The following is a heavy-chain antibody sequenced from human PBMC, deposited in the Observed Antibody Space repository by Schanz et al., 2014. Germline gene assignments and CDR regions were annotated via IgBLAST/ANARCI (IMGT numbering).Heavy chain of an antibody. D-gene: IGHD3-22*01. J-gene: IGHJ4*02. Sequence: EGPLAESGGGFVQPGGSMRLSCAVSGFTVRSNHMSWVSQAPGKGLEWVSVIYSGSGADYADSVKDRFTVSRDKSKNTVYRQMNRLRAEDTAVYYCARVHHYDPSGWGYVDYWGQGALVTVSS. CDR1: GFTVRSNH. V-gene: IGHV3-66*01. CDR2: IYSGSGA. CDR3: ARVHHYDPSGWGYVDY.